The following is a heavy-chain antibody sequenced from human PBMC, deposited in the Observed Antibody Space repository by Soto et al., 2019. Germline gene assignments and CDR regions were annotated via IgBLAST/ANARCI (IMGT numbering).Heavy chain of an antibody. Sequence: GGSLRLSCAASGFTFSSYGMHWVRQAPGKGLEWVAVISYDGSNKYYADSVKGRFTISRDNSKNTLYLQMNSLRAEDTAVYYCAKERQTKTIYYGMDVWGQATKVTVCS. J-gene: IGHJ6*02. CDR1: GFTFSSYG. CDR2: ISYDGSNK. CDR3: AKERQTKTIYYGMDV. V-gene: IGHV3-30*18.